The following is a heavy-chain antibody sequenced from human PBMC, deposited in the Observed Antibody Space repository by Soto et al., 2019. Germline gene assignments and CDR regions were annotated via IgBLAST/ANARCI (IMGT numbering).Heavy chain of an antibody. CDR3: ARGVVVVPAAYGYIGYYYYGMDC. Sequence: SETLSLNCAVYGGSFSGYYWSWVRQPPGKGLEWIGEINHSGSTNYNPSLKRRVTISVTTSKNRFSLKLSSVTAADTAVYYCARGVVVVPAAYGYIGYYYYGMDCWGQGTTVTGSS. D-gene: IGHD2-2*01. CDR2: INHSGST. CDR1: GGSFSGYY. V-gene: IGHV4-34*01. J-gene: IGHJ6*02.